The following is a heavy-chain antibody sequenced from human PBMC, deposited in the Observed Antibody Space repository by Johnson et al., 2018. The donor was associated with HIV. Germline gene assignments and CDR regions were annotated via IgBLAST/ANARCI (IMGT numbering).Heavy chain of an antibody. J-gene: IGHJ3*02. V-gene: IGHV3-7*01. D-gene: IGHD2-21*02. CDR1: GFTFSSFA. CDR2: IKQDGSEK. Sequence: MLLVESGGGVVQPGRSLRLPCAASGFTFSSFAMHWVRQTPGNGLEWVANIKQDGSEKYYVDSVKGRFTISRDNAKNSLYLQMNSLRAEDTAVYYCARESTYCGGDCYDAFDIWGQGTMVTVSS. CDR3: ARESTYCGGDCYDAFDI.